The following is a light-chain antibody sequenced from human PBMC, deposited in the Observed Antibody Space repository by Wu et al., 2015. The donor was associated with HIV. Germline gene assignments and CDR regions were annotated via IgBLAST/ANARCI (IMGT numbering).Light chain of an antibody. CDR2: GAS. CDR3: QQYNNWPPWT. V-gene: IGKV3-15*01. J-gene: IGKJ1*01. CDR1: QSVSSN. Sequence: DILLTQSPGTLSLSPGERATLSCRASQSVSSNLAWYQQKPGQAPRLLIYGASTRATGIPARFSGSGSGTEFTLTISSMQSEDFAVYYCQQYNNWPPWTFGQGTKVEIK.